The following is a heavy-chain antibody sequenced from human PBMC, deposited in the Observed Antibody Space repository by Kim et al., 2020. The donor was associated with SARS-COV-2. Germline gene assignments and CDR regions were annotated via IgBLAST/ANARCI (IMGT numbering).Heavy chain of an antibody. CDR2: IYYPGSP. CDR3: ARDSLGYCSSSRCYSAFDP. J-gene: IGHJ5*02. D-gene: IGHD2-2*01. Sequence: EWNGFIYYPGSPNSNPTLNGRVTKSVDTAKNQFSLKLSSVAAADTAVYYCARDSLGYCSSSRCYSAFDPWGQGTLVTVSS. V-gene: IGHV4-59*01.